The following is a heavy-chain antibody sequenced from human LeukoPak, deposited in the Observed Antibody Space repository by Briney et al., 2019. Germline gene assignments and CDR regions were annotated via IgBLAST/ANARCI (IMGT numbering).Heavy chain of an antibody. Sequence: PGGSLRLSCAASGFTFDDYTVHWVRQAPGKGLEWVSLISWDGGSTYYADSVKGRFTISRDNSKNSLYLQMNSLRTEDTALYYCAKDITPLRVVIAVSGMDVWGQGTTVTVSS. CDR3: AKDITPLRVVIAVSGMDV. J-gene: IGHJ6*02. V-gene: IGHV3-43*01. CDR2: ISWDGGST. D-gene: IGHD3-3*01. CDR1: GFTFDDYT.